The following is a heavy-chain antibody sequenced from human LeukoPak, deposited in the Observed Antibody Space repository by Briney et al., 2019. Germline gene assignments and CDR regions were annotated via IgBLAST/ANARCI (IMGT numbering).Heavy chain of an antibody. V-gene: IGHV3-23*01. CDR2: ISGSGGST. Sequence: GGSLRLSCAASGFTFSDYYMSWVRQAPGKGLEWVSAISGSGGSTYYADSVKGRFTISRDNSKNTLYLQMNSLRAEDTAVYYCASRNRFLEWLYYYYGMDVWGQGTTVTVSS. D-gene: IGHD3-3*01. CDR3: ASRNRFLEWLYYYYGMDV. CDR1: GFTFSDYY. J-gene: IGHJ6*02.